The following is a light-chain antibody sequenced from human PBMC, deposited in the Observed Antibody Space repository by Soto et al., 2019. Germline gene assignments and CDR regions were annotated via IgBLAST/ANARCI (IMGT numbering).Light chain of an antibody. V-gene: IGKV1-5*01. J-gene: IGKJ1*01. CDR3: QHYNSPWT. Sequence: DIQMTQSPSTLSASVGDRVTITCRASQSISSWLAWYQQKPGKAPNLLIYDASSLESGVPSRSSGSGSGTEFTLTISSLQPDDFATYYCQHYNSPWTFGQGTKVEIK. CDR1: QSISSW. CDR2: DAS.